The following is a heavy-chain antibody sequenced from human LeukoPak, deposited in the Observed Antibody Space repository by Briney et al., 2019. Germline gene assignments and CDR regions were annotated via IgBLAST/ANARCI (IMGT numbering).Heavy chain of an antibody. V-gene: IGHV4-4*07. J-gene: IGHJ5*02. CDR3: ATLDSPQYNWFDP. Sequence: SETLSLTCSVSGGSISDFYWSWIRQPTGKGLEWIGRIYSSGNTNYNPSLKSRVTMSLDASKNQFSLKLSSVTAADTAVYYCATLDSPQYNWFDPWGQGTLVTVSS. CDR1: GGSISDFY. D-gene: IGHD5-18*01. CDR2: IYSSGNT.